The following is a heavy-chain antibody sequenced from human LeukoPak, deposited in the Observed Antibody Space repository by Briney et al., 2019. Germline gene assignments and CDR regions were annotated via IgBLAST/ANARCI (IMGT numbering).Heavy chain of an antibody. CDR2: IYYSGTA. CDR3: ARHKDLGDYFDY. CDR1: GGSISDYY. V-gene: IGHV4-59*08. Sequence: SSETLSLTCTVSGGSISDYYWSWIRQPPGKGLEWIAYIYYSGTANYNPSLKSRVTISIDTSKNQFSLKLRSVTAADTAVYYRARHKDLGDYFDYWGQGTLVTVSS. D-gene: IGHD7-27*01. J-gene: IGHJ4*02.